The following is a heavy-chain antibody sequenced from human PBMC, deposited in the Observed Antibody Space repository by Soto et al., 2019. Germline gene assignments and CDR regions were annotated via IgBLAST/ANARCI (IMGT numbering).Heavy chain of an antibody. D-gene: IGHD2-21*01. CDR3: AREVMATNPHYYGMDV. J-gene: IGHJ6*02. V-gene: IGHV1-69*06. CDR2: IIPIFGTA. Sequence: QVQLVQSGAEVKKPGSSVKVSCKASGGTFSSYAISWVRQAPGQGLEWMGGIIPIFGTANYAQKFQGRVTITADKSTSTAYMELSSLRSEDTDVYYCAREVMATNPHYYGMDVWGQGTTVTVSS. CDR1: GGTFSSYA.